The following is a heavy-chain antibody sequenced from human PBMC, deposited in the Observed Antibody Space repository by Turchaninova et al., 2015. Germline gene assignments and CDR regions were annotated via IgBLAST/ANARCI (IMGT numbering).Heavy chain of an antibody. V-gene: IGHV4-34*01. J-gene: IGHJ4*02. CDR3: SRGAQYYSQSSVDY. Sequence: QVQLQQWGAGLLKPSEPPSLTCRVSGGAFSGFHWNWLRQAPGKGLEWIGKINESGTTTYNPSLKSRVTISIDTSKKLFSLKLRSVTAADTAMYYCSRGAQYYSQSSVDYWAQGTLVTVSS. CDR2: INESGTT. D-gene: IGHD3-22*01. CDR1: GGAFSGFH.